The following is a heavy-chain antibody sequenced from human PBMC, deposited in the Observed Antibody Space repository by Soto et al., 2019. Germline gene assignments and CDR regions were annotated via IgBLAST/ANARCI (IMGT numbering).Heavy chain of an antibody. Sequence: SVLDSSTASVCSYTSSALSWLRQASAQGLDWIGGIIPIFVTANYAQKFQGRVTITADESTSTAYMELSSLRSEDTAVYYCATVGGDFGDYGYYYYALDVWG. V-gene: IGHV1-69*13. CDR1: VCSYTSSA. J-gene: IGHJ6*01. CDR3: ATVGGDFGDYGYYYYALDV. CDR2: IIPIFVTA. D-gene: IGHD4-17*01.